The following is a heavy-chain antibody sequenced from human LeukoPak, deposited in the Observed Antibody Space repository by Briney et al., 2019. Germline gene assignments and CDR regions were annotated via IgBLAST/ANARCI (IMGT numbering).Heavy chain of an antibody. D-gene: IGHD6-13*01. CDR3: APGRGNCGSSCPGDDY. CDR2: IRYDGSNK. CDR1: GFTFSSYG. V-gene: IGHV3-30*02. Sequence: PGGSLRLSCAASGFTFSSYGMHWVRQAPGKGLGWVAFIRYDGSNKYYADSVKGRFTISRDNSKNTLYLQMNSLRAEDTAVYYCAPGRGNCGSSCPGDDYWGQGTLVTVSS. J-gene: IGHJ4*02.